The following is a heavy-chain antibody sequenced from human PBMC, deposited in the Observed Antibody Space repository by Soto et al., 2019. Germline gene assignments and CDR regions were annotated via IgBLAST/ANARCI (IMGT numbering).Heavy chain of an antibody. CDR1: GFTFRSYA. Sequence: LRLSCAASGFTFRSYAMIWVRQAPGKGLEWVSGVGGSGENTYYADSVKGRFTISRDNSKNTVYLQISSLRAEDTAVYYCAKVLTGYYYYFEYWGQGTQVTVSS. CDR3: AKVLTGYYYYFEY. D-gene: IGHD3-9*01. V-gene: IGHV3-23*01. CDR2: VGGSGENT. J-gene: IGHJ4*02.